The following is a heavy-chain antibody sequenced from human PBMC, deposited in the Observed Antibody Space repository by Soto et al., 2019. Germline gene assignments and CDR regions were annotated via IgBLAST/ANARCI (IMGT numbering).Heavy chain of an antibody. CDR3: ATGGRGYSSAPRFYFEY. CDR2: ILPIFDKT. J-gene: IGHJ4*02. Sequence: QVQLVQSGAEVKKPVSSVKVSCQASGGIFSSNAISWVRQAPGQGLEWMGGILPIFDKTHYAQKFQGRVTITADESTSTAYMELRSLKSEDTALYYCATGGRGYSSAPRFYFEYWGQGTLVTVYS. V-gene: IGHV1-69*01. CDR1: GGIFSSNA. D-gene: IGHD5-18*01.